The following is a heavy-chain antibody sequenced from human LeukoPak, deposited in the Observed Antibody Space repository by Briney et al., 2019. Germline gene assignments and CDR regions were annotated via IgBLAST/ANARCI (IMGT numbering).Heavy chain of an antibody. CDR3: ARDRGQWLDSHWYSDL. Sequence: GSSVKVSCKASGGTFSSYAISWVRQAPGQGLEWMGRIIPILGIANYAQKFQGRVTSTADKSTSTAYMELSSLRSEDTAVYYCARDRGQWLDSHWYSDLWGRGTLVTVSS. CDR2: IIPILGIA. J-gene: IGHJ2*01. D-gene: IGHD6-19*01. CDR1: GGTFSSYA. V-gene: IGHV1-69*04.